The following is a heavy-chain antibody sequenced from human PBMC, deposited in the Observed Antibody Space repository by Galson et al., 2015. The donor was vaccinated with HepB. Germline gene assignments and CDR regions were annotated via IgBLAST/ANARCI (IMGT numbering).Heavy chain of an antibody. Sequence: SLRLSCAASGFTFSSTYMSWVRQAPGKGLEWISIIYSTGTTYYADSVKGRFTISRDNSKSTLFLQMNSLRADDTAIYYCARGLYKGFNTAWYSRGPLDSWGQGTLVTVSS. V-gene: IGHV3-66*01. J-gene: IGHJ5*01. CDR2: IYSTGTT. CDR3: ARGLYKGFNTAWYSRGPLDS. D-gene: IGHD6-19*01. CDR1: GFTFSSTY.